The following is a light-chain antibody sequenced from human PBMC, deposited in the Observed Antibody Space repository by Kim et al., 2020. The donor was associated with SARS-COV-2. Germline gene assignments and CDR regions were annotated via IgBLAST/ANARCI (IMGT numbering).Light chain of an antibody. CDR2: QDN. CDR1: KLVDKY. J-gene: IGLJ2*01. CDR3: QAWDGSTVV. Sequence: SYELTQPPSVSMSPGQTASITCSGDKLVDKYACWYQLKPGQSPVLVIFQDNKRPSGIPERFSGSSSGNTATPTISGTQAMDEADYYCQAWDGSTVVFGGGTQLTVL. V-gene: IGLV3-1*01.